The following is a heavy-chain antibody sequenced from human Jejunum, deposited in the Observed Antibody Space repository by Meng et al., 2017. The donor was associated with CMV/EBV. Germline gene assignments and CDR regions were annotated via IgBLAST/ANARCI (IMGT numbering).Heavy chain of an antibody. D-gene: IGHD3-3*01. Sequence: FTFTSYEMNWVRQAPGKGLEWISYISSSDIIYYADSVKRRFTISRDNARNSLYLQMNNLRAEDTAVYFCARQNYDYWSDYSVFFDLWGQGTLVTVSS. CDR2: ISSSDII. CDR3: ARQNYDYWSDYSVFFDL. J-gene: IGHJ4*02. CDR1: FTFTSYE. V-gene: IGHV3-48*03.